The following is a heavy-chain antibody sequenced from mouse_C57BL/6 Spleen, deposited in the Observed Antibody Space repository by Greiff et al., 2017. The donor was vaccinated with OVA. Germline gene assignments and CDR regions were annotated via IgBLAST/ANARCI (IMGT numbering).Heavy chain of an antibody. V-gene: IGHV3-6*01. CDR3: ARVDLLWLRWYFDV. Sequence: EVKLQESGPGLVKPSQSLSLTCSVTGYSITSGYYWNWIRQFPGNKLEWMGYISYDGSNNYNPSLKNRISITRDTSKNQFFLKLNSVTTEDTATYYCARVDLLWLRWYFDVWGTGTTVTVSS. CDR2: ISYDGSN. D-gene: IGHD2-2*01. CDR1: GYSITSGYY. J-gene: IGHJ1*03.